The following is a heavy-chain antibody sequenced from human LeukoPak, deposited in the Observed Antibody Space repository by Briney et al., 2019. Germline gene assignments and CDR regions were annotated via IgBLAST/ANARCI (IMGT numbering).Heavy chain of an antibody. J-gene: IGHJ4*02. CDR2: ISHNGKNI. D-gene: IGHD6-19*01. Sequence: GGSLRLSCVASGFTFNYYDMNWVRQAPGKGLEWVSSISHNGKNINYTDSVKGRFTISRDIAKNSLYVQMNSLRAEDTAVYYCAREQAVAGTGFDYWGQGTLVTVSS. CDR1: GFTFNYYD. V-gene: IGHV3-21*01. CDR3: AREQAVAGTGFDY.